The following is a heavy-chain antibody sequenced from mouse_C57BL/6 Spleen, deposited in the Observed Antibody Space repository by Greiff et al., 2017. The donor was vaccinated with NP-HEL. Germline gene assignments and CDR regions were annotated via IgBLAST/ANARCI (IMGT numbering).Heavy chain of an antibody. D-gene: IGHD2-5*01. J-gene: IGHJ1*03. V-gene: IGHV1-42*01. CDR3: ARSGSNHWYFDV. CDR2: INPSTGGT. CDR1: GYSFTGYY. Sequence: EVQLQQSGPELVKPGASVKISCKASGYSFTGYYMNWVKQSPEKSLEWIGEINPSTGGTTYNQKFKAKATLTVDKSSSTAYMQLKSLTSEDSAVYYCARSGSNHWYFDVWGTGTTVTVSS.